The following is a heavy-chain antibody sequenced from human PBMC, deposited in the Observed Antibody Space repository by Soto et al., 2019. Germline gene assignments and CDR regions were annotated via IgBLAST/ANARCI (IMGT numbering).Heavy chain of an antibody. J-gene: IGHJ4*02. D-gene: IGHD1-26*01. CDR1: GGTFSSYA. CDR2: IIPIFGTA. Sequence: QVQLVQSGAEVKKPGSSVKVSCKASGGTFSSYAISWVRQAPGQGLEWMGGIIPIFGTANYAQKFQGRVTFPGDESTSTAYRGLSSLRLEDTAVYYCARGAGSGSYGAPIDYGGQGTLVTVSS. V-gene: IGHV1-69*01. CDR3: ARGAGSGSYGAPIDY.